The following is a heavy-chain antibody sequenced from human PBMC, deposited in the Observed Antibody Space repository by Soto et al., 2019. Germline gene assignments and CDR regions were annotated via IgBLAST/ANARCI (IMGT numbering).Heavy chain of an antibody. Sequence: GGSLRLSCAASGFTFSSYAMKWIRQAPGKGLEWVSSIISSSTYKYYADSVKGRFTISRDNAKNSLYLQMNSLRAEDTAIYYCARDRNPSLGIAAAGTSNWFAPWGQGTQVTVSS. J-gene: IGHJ5*02. V-gene: IGHV3-21*01. CDR3: ARDRNPSLGIAAAGTSNWFAP. CDR2: IISSSTYK. CDR1: GFTFSSYA. D-gene: IGHD6-13*01.